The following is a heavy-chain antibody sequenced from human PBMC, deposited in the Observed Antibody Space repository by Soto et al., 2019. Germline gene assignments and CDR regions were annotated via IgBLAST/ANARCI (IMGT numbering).Heavy chain of an antibody. CDR2: IIPIFGTA. D-gene: IGHD4-17*01. V-gene: IGHV1-69*01. CDR3: ARAVSTTVTTSYYYYGMDV. CDR1: GGTFSSYA. J-gene: IGHJ6*02. Sequence: QVQLVQSGAEVKKPGSSVKVSCKASGGTFSSYAISWVLQAPGQGLEWMGGIIPIFGTANYAQKFQGRVTITADESTSTAYMELSSLRSEDTAVYYCARAVSTTVTTSYYYYGMDVWGQGTTVTVSS.